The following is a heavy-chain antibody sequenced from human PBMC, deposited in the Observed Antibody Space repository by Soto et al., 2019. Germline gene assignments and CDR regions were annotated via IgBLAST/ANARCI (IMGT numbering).Heavy chain of an antibody. CDR2: IYYSGST. V-gene: IGHV4-59*01. Sequence: SETLSLTCTVSGGSISSYYWSWIRQPPGKGLEWIGYIYYSGSTNYNPSLKSRVTISVDTSKNQFSLKLSSVTAADTAVYYCARGVATISTWYFDLWGRGTLVTVSS. CDR1: GGSISSYY. J-gene: IGHJ2*01. D-gene: IGHD5-12*01. CDR3: ARGVATISTWYFDL.